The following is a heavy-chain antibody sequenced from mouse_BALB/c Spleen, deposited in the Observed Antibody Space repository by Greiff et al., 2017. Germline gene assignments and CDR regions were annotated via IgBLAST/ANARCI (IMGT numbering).Heavy chain of an antibody. CDR1: GYTFTDYE. D-gene: IGHD4-1*01. Sequence: VKLMESGAELVRPGASVTLSCKASGYTFTDYEMHWVKQTPVHGLEWIGAIDPETGGTAYNQKFKGKATLTADKSSSTAYMELRSLTSEDSAVYYCTSNQFAYWGQGTLVTVSA. V-gene: IGHV1-15*01. CDR3: TSNQFAY. CDR2: IDPETGGT. J-gene: IGHJ3*01.